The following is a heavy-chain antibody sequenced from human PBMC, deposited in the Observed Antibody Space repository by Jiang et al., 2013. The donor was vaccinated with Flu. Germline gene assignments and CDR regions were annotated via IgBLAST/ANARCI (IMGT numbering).Heavy chain of an antibody. D-gene: IGHD4-11*01. CDR2: ISYDGSNK. Sequence: SCAASGFTFSSYAMHWVRQAPGKGLEWVAVISYDGSNKYYADSAKGRFTISRDNSKNTLYLQMNSLRAEDTAVYYCARAVLSTGPFDYWGQGTLVTVSS. CDR1: GFTFSSYA. CDR3: ARAVLSTGPFDY. J-gene: IGHJ4*02. V-gene: IGHV3-30-3*01.